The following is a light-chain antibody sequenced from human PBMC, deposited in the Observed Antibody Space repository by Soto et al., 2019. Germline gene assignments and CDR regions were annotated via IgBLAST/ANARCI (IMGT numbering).Light chain of an antibody. CDR1: SSNIGSNH. J-gene: IGLJ1*01. V-gene: IGLV1-47*01. CDR2: RNY. Sequence: QSVLTQPPSASETPGQRVTISCSGSSSNIGSNHVYWYQHLPGTAPKLLIYRNYLRPSGVPDRFSGSKSGTAASLAISGLQSEDEADYYCAAWDDSLSGFVFGAGTKLTVL. CDR3: AAWDDSLSGFV.